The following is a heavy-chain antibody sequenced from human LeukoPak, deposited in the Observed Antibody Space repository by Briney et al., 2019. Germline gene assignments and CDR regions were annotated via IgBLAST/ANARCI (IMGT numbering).Heavy chain of an antibody. CDR3: ARGLRRQRVLSVVY. CDR2: MNPNSGNT. J-gene: IGHJ4*02. D-gene: IGHD4/OR15-4a*01. V-gene: IGHV1-8*01. CDR1: GYTFTSYD. Sequence: GASVKVSCKASGYTFTSYDINWVRQATGQGLEWMGWMNPNSGNTGYAQKFQGRVTMTRNTSISTAYMELSRLRSDDTAVYYCARGLRRQRVLSVVYWGQGTLVTVSS.